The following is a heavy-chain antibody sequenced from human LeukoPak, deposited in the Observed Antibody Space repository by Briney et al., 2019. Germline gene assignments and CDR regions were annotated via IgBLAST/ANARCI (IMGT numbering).Heavy chain of an antibody. Sequence: GGSLRLSCAASGLSFNYYRMNWVRQPPGKGLEWVASISSRSNNIHYADSVKGRFTISRDNAKNSLYLLMNSLRAADTAVYYCARGPLQLVYYYYYYMDVWGKGTTVTVSS. CDR1: GLSFNYYR. J-gene: IGHJ6*03. CDR2: ISSRSNNI. CDR3: ARGPLQLVYYYYYYMDV. D-gene: IGHD6-13*01. V-gene: IGHV3-21*01.